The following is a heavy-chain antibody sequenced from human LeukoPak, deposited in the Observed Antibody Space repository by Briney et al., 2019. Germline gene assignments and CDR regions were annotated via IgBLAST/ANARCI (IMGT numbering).Heavy chain of an antibody. CDR1: GYTFTSYG. Sequence: ASVKVSCKASGYTFTSYGISWVRQAPGQGLEWMGWNSAYNGNTNYAQKLQGRVTMTTDTSTSTAYMELRSLRSDDTAVYYCARDLTSSYCSGGSCYPYYYYYYYMDVWGKGTTVTVSS. V-gene: IGHV1-18*01. CDR3: ARDLTSSYCSGGSCYPYYYYYYYMDV. CDR2: NSAYNGNT. D-gene: IGHD2-15*01. J-gene: IGHJ6*03.